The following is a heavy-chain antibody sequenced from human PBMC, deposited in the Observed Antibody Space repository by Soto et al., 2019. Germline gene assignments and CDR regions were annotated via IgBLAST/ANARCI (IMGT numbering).Heavy chain of an antibody. Sequence: TLSLTCTVSGGSISSGDYYWSWIRQPPGKGLEWIGYIYYSGSTYYNPSLKSRVTISVDTSKNQFSLKLSSVTAADTAVYYCARGGAYYDSSGYPFDYWGQGTLVTVSS. CDR2: IYYSGST. CDR3: ARGGAYYDSSGYPFDY. J-gene: IGHJ4*02. CDR1: GGSISSGDYY. V-gene: IGHV4-30-4*01. D-gene: IGHD3-22*01.